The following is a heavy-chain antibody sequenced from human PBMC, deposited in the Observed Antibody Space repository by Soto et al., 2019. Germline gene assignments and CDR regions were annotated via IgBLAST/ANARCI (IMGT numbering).Heavy chain of an antibody. Sequence: SQTLSLTSAISGDSVSSNSSAWNCISQCPSRGLEWLGRTYYRSKWYNDYAVSVKSRITINPDTSKNQFSLQLNSVTPEDTAVYYCASSGYDYVENWFDPWGQGTLVTVSS. CDR1: GDSVSSNSSA. J-gene: IGHJ5*02. CDR3: ASSGYDYVENWFDP. CDR2: TYYRSKWYN. D-gene: IGHD5-12*01. V-gene: IGHV6-1*01.